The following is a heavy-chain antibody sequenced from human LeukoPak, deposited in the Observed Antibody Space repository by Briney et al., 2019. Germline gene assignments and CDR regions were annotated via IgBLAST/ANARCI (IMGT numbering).Heavy chain of an antibody. Sequence: SETLSLTCTVSGGSISSYYWSWIRQPAGKGLEWIGRIYTSGSTNYNPSLKSRVTMSVDTSKNQFSLKLSSVTAADTAVYYCARDCSTSCWVRLIGYWGQGTLVTVSS. V-gene: IGHV4-4*07. CDR2: IYTSGST. J-gene: IGHJ4*02. D-gene: IGHD2-2*01. CDR1: GGSISSYY. CDR3: ARDCSTSCWVRLIGY.